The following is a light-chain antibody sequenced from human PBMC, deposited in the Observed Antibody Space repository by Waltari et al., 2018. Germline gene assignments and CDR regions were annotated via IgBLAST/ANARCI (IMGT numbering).Light chain of an antibody. CDR2: DGV. V-gene: IGLV2-11*01. CDR1: SSDVGSYNF. J-gene: IGLJ7*01. Sequence: QSALTQPRSVSGSPGQSVTISCSGTSSDVGSYNFVSWYQQHPGNSPKLLVYDGVQRPSGVPDRFAGYKSGNTSSLTISGLQTEDEADYYCCSYAGSYTFVFGGGTQLTVL. CDR3: CSYAGSYTFV.